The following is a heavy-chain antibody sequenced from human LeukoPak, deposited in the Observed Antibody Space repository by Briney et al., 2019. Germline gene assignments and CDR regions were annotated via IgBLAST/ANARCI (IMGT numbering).Heavy chain of an antibody. CDR2: IYYSGST. CDR3: ARAHKLNAFDI. CDR1: GGSISSYY. J-gene: IGHJ3*02. D-gene: IGHD1-1*01. V-gene: IGHV4-59*13. Sequence: PSETLSLTCTVSGGSISSYYWSWLRQPPGKGLEWIGYIYYSGSTNYKPSLKSRVTISVDTSKNQFSLNLRSVTAADTAVYYCARAHKLNAFDIWGQGTMVTVSS.